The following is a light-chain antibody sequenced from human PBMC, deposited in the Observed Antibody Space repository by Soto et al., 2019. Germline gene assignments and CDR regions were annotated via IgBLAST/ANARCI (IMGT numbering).Light chain of an antibody. J-gene: IGLJ2*01. CDR2: DDT. Sequence: QSALTQPRSVSGSPGQSVTISCTGTSSDVRDYNYVSWYQQHPGKAPKLIIYDDTKRPSGVPDRFSGSKSGNTASLTISGLQAEDEADYYCCSYAGSYTYVGFGGGTQLTVL. CDR1: SSDVRDYNY. CDR3: CSYAGSYTYVG. V-gene: IGLV2-11*01.